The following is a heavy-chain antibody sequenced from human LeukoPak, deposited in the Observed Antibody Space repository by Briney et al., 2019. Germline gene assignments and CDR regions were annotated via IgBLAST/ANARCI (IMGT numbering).Heavy chain of an antibody. CDR2: FDPEDGET. Sequence: ASVKVSCKVSGYTLTELSMHWVRQAPGKGLEWMGGFDPEDGETIYAQKFQGRVTMTEGTSTDTAYMELSSLRSEDTAVYYCAIVGADILTGYYINDAFDIWGQGTMVTVSS. CDR1: GYTLTELS. V-gene: IGHV1-24*01. J-gene: IGHJ3*02. CDR3: AIVGADILTGYYINDAFDI. D-gene: IGHD3-9*01.